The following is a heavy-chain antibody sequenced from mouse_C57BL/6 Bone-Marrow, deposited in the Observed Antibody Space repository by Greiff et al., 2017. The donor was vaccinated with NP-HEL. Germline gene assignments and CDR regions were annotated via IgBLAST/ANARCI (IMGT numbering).Heavy chain of an antibody. J-gene: IGHJ3*01. CDR2: INPNNGGT. V-gene: IGHV1-22*01. CDR3: ARWDGYTWFAY. CDR1: GYTFTDYN. Sequence: VQLKQSGPELVKPGASVKMSCKASGYTFTDYNMPWVKQSHGKSLEWIGYINPNNGGTSYNQKFKGKATLTVNKSSSTAYMELRSLTSEDSAVYYCARWDGYTWFAYGGQGTLVTVSA. D-gene: IGHD2-3*01.